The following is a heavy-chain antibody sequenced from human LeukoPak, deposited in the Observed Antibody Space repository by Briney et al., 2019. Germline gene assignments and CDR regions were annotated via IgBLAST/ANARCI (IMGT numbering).Heavy chain of an antibody. D-gene: IGHD2-15*01. CDR1: GFTFTTFW. J-gene: IGHJ4*02. CDR3: ARLFCSGGRCDSRFDY. CDR2: INQDGSQM. V-gene: IGHV3-7*05. Sequence: QPGGSLRLSCAASGFTFTTFWMSWVRRAPGKGLEWVANINQDGSQMYYVDSVKGRFTMSRDNAKNSLYLQMNSLRADDTAIYYCARLFCSGGRCDSRFDYWGQGTLVTVSS.